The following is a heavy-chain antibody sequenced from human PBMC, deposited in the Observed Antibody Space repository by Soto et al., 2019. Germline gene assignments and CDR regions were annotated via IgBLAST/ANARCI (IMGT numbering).Heavy chain of an antibody. CDR3: ARGRYYYDGAGPDAFDI. D-gene: IGHD3-22*01. CDR2: ISSSSSYI. Sequence: GSLRLSCAASGFTFSSYSMNWVRQAPGKGLEWVSSISSSSSYIYYADSVKGRFTISRDNAKNSLYLQMNSLRAEDTAVYYCARGRYYYDGAGPDAFDIWGQGTMVTVSS. V-gene: IGHV3-21*01. J-gene: IGHJ3*02. CDR1: GFTFSSYS.